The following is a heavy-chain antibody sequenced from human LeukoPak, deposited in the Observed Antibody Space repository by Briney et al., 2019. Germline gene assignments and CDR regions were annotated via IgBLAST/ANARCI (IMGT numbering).Heavy chain of an antibody. CDR2: IYQSGSS. Sequence: SETLSLTCAVSGGSIGSRNWWSWVRQPPGKGLQWIGEIYQSGSSIYNPSLRSRVTMSVDKSKDQLSLKLSSVTAADTAVYYCARTTVTVSHFDYWGQGTLVTVSS. D-gene: IGHD4-17*01. CDR3: ARTTVTVSHFDY. CDR1: GGSIGSRNW. J-gene: IGHJ4*02. V-gene: IGHV4-4*02.